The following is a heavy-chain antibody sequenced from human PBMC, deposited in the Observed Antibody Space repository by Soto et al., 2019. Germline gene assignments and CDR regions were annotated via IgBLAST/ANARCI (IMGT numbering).Heavy chain of an antibody. D-gene: IGHD3-3*01. Sequence: SXKVACRASGYPLTGYGVLWVRHAHGQRLEWMGWINPGNGNTKYPQRFQGRVTISRDTYADIVYMELRSLRSEDTAVYYCARDLEYQLIEDASEIWGQGTTVTVSS. CDR3: ARDLEYQLIEDASEI. CDR1: GYPLTGYG. J-gene: IGHJ3*02. CDR2: INPGNGNT. V-gene: IGHV1-3*01.